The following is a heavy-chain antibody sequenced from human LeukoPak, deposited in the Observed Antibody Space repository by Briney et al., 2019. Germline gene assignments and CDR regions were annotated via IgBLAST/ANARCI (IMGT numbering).Heavy chain of an antibody. D-gene: IGHD3-10*01. J-gene: IGHJ4*02. CDR3: ARAGGVLGYFDY. CDR1: GGAISSANYY. Sequence: PSETLSLTCTVSGGAISSANYYWTWIRQSAGKGLEWIGRRSGSGGTTYNPSLKSRITILLDMSNNQFPLRLNSVTAADTAVYYCARAGGVLGYFDYWGQGALVTVSS. V-gene: IGHV4-61*02. CDR2: RSGSGGT.